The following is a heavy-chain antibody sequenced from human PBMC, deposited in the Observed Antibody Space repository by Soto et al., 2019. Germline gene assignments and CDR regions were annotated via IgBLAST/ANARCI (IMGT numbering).Heavy chain of an antibody. V-gene: IGHV3-11*01. CDR3: ARGGLLMDTVIYYYYYMDV. D-gene: IGHD5-18*01. Sequence: PGGSLRLSCAASGFTFSDYYMSWIRQAPGKGLEWVSYISSSGSTIYYADSVKGRFTISRDNAKNSLYLQMNSLRAEDTAVYYCARGGLLMDTVIYYYYYMDVWGKGTTVTVSS. CDR1: GFTFSDYY. J-gene: IGHJ6*03. CDR2: ISSSGSTI.